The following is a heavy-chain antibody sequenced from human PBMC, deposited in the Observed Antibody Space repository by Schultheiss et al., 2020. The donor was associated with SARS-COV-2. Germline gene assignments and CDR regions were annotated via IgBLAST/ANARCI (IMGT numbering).Heavy chain of an antibody. CDR2: ISGSGGST. J-gene: IGHJ5*02. CDR1: GFTFSSYA. D-gene: IGHD2-2*02. Sequence: GGSLRLSCAASGFTFSSYAMSWVRQAPGKGLVWVSAISGSGGSTYYADSVKGRFTISRDNSKNTLYLQMNSLRAEDTAVYYCAKQSVVPYELLYEGGFDPWGQGTLVTVSS. CDR3: AKQSVVPYELLYEGGFDP. V-gene: IGHV3-23*01.